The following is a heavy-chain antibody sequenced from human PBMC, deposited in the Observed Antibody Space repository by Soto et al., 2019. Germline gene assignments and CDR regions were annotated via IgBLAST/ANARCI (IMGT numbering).Heavy chain of an antibody. V-gene: IGHV3-30-3*01. CDR1: GFTFSSYA. CDR2: ITYDGSNK. J-gene: IGHJ3*02. CDR3: ARGSENYSRGAFDI. Sequence: GGSLRLSCAASGFTFSSYAMHWVRQAPGKGLEWVAVITYDGSNKYYADSVKGRFTISRDNSKNTLYLQMNSLRAEDTAVYYCARGSENYSRGAFDIWGQGTMVTVSS. D-gene: IGHD4-4*01.